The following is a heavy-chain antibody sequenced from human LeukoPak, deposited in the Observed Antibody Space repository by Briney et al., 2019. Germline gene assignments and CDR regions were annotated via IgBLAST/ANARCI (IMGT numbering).Heavy chain of an antibody. J-gene: IGHJ6*02. CDR3: ARDAKGGNYFYYYYGMDV. Sequence: ASVKVSCKASGYTFTSYGISWVRQAPGQGLEWMGWISAYNGNTNYAQKLQGRVTVTTDTSTSTAYMELRSLRSDDTAVYYCARDAKGGNYFYYYYGMDVWGQGTTVTVSS. V-gene: IGHV1-18*01. CDR2: ISAYNGNT. CDR1: GYTFTSYG. D-gene: IGHD4-11*01.